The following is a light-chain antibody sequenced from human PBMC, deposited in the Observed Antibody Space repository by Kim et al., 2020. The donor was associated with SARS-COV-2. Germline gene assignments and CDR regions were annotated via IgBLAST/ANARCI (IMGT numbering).Light chain of an antibody. CDR2: DAS. Sequence: ERATTSCRASQSISSNLARYQQKPGQAPRLLIYDASNRATGIPARFSDYGSGADFTLTISSLEPEDFAVYHCQQRSKWPLTFGGGTKVDIK. CDR1: QSISSN. CDR3: QQRSKWPLT. J-gene: IGKJ4*01. V-gene: IGKV3-11*01.